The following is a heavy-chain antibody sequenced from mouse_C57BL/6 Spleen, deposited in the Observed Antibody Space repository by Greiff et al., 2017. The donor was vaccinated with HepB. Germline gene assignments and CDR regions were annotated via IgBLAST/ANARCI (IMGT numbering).Heavy chain of an antibody. D-gene: IGHD2-3*01. V-gene: IGHV1-82*01. CDR3: ARPGGYYRYAMDY. Sequence: VQLQQSGPELVKPGASVKISCKASGYAFSSSWMNWVKQRPGKGLEWIGRIYPGDGDTNYNGKFKGKATLTADKSSSTAYMQLSSLTSEDSAVYFCARPGGYYRYAMDYWGQGTSVTVSS. CDR2: IYPGDGDT. CDR1: GYAFSSSW. J-gene: IGHJ4*01.